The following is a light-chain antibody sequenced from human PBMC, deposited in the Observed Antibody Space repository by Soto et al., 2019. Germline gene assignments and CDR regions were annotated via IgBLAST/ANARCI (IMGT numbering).Light chain of an antibody. V-gene: IGKV3-20*01. CDR1: QSVSSKY. CDR2: GTS. Sequence: DIVLTQSPGTLSLSPGERATLSCRASQSVSSKYLAWYQQKPGQPPRVLIYGTSIRATGIPERFSGGGSGTDFTLTITRLEYEDFAVYYCQQYGSSLFTFGPGTRLEIK. CDR3: QQYGSSLFT. J-gene: IGKJ5*01.